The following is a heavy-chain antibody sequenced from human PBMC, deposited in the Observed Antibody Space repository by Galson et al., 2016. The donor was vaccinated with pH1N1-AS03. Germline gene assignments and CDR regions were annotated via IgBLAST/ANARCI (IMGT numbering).Heavy chain of an antibody. D-gene: IGHD1-14*01. Sequence: SETLSLTCTVSGVSISRYHWSWIRQPPGKGLEWIGHVYSPGRSKYNPSLKSRVTLSLDTTTNQFSLQMTSVTPADTAIYYCARMTYNDFLDSWSQGRPVTVSS. V-gene: IGHV4-59*01. CDR1: GVSISRYH. CDR2: VYSPGRS. CDR3: ARMTYNDFLDS. J-gene: IGHJ4*02.